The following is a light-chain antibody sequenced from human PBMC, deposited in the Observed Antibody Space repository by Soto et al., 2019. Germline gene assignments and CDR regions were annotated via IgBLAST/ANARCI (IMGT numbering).Light chain of an antibody. Sequence: EIVMTQSPATLSVSPGDRATLSCSASQSISSNLAWYQQKPGQAPWLLIFAASTRATGVPARFSGSGSGTDFTLNISSLEPEDFAVYYCQQITNWPPSITCGQGTRLEIK. J-gene: IGKJ5*01. V-gene: IGKV3-15*01. CDR2: AAS. CDR1: QSISSN. CDR3: QQITNWPPSIT.